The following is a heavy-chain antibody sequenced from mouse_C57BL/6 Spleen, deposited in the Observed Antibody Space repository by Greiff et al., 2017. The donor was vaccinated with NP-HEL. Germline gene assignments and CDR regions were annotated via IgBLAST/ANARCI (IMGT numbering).Heavy chain of an antibody. CDR1: GYTFTSYW. CDR3: ARRDGSSPWDAMDY. V-gene: IGHV1-69*01. D-gene: IGHD1-1*01. J-gene: IGHJ4*01. CDR2: IDPSDSYT. Sequence: VQLQQPGAELVMPGASVKLSCKASGYTFTSYWMHWVKQRPGQGLEWIGEIDPSDSYTNYNQKFKGKSTLTVDKSPSTAYMQLSSLTSEDSAVYYCARRDGSSPWDAMDYWGQGTSVTVSS.